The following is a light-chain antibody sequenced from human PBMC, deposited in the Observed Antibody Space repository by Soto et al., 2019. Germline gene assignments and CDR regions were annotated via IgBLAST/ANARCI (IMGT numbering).Light chain of an antibody. CDR2: GAS. J-gene: IGKJ5*01. V-gene: IGKV3-20*01. Sequence: EIVLTHSPGTLSLSPGERATFSCSASQIVSSTYLACYQQKPVQAPSPLIYGASSRATGTPDRFSGSGSGTDFSLTISRLEPEDSAVYHCQQYGSSITFGQATRLEI. CDR1: QIVSSTY. CDR3: QQYGSSIT.